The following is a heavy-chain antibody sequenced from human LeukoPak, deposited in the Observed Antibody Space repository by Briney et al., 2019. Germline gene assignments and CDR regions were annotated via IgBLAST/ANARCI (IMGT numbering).Heavy chain of an antibody. CDR1: GYSISSGSYY. CDR2: IYTSGST. D-gene: IGHD6-6*01. V-gene: IGHV4-61*02. Sequence: SETLSLTCIVSGYSISSGSYYWSWIRQPAGKGLEWIGRIYTSGSTNYNPSLKSRVTISVDTSKNQFSLKLSSVTAADTAVYYCARAFFGYSSSAVGDWGQGTLVTVSS. J-gene: IGHJ4*02. CDR3: ARAFFGYSSSAVGD.